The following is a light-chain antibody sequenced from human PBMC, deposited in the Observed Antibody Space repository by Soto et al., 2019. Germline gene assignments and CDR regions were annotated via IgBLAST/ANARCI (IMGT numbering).Light chain of an antibody. V-gene: IGKV3-15*01. CDR1: QSVSSN. J-gene: IGKJ2*01. CDR2: GAS. CDR3: QQYHNWPPHT. Sequence: EIVMTQSPATLSVSPGERATLSCRASQSVSSNLAWYQQKPGQAPSLLIYGASTRATGIPARFSGSGSGTELTLTISSLQSEDFAVYYCQQYHNWPPHTFGQGTKLEIK.